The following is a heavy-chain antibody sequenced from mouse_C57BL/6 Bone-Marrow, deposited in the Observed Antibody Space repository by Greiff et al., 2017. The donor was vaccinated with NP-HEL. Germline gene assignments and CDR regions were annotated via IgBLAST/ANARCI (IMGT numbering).Heavy chain of an antibody. D-gene: IGHD4-1*01. V-gene: IGHV1-76*01. J-gene: IGHJ1*03. CDR2: IYPGSGNT. Sequence: QVQLQQSGADLVRPGASVKLSCKASGYTFTDYYINWVKQRPGQGLEWIARIYPGSGNTYYNEKFKGKVTLTAEKSSSTAYMQLSSLTSEDSAVYYCARRWDWYFDVGGTGTTVTVSA. CDR3: ARRWDWYFDV. CDR1: GYTFTDYY.